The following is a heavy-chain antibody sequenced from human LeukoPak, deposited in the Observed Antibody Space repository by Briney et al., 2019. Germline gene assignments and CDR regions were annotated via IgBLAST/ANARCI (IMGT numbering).Heavy chain of an antibody. CDR3: ARDGGGGWYVLVDY. CDR1: GYTFTGHY. Sequence: ASVKVSCKASGYTFTGHYMNWVRLAPGQGLEWMGWINPNSGDTNYAQKFQGRVTMTRDTSISTAYMELSRLRSDDTAVYYCARDGGGGWYVLVDYWGQGTLVTVSS. V-gene: IGHV1-2*02. D-gene: IGHD6-19*01. CDR2: INPNSGDT. J-gene: IGHJ4*02.